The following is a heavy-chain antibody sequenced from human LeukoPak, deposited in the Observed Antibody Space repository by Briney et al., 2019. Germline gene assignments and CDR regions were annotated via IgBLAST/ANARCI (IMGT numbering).Heavy chain of an antibody. J-gene: IGHJ4*02. CDR2: VSGAGGDT. D-gene: IGHD1-26*01. V-gene: IGHV3-23*01. CDR1: GFTFSNCA. Sequence: GGSLRLSCAASGFTFSNCAMSWVRQAPGEGLEWVSGVSGAGGDTYYADAVRGRFTISRDNSRNTLFLQMNSLRVEDTAVYYCAKVSVVGATTGYFDYWGQGTLVTVSS. CDR3: AKVSVVGATTGYFDY.